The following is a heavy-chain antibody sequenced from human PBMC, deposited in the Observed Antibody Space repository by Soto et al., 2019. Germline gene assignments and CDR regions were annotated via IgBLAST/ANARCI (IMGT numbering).Heavy chain of an antibody. CDR3: AKDRTRTVTTYADY. CDR2: MSPNSGNT. Sequence: ASVKVSFKASGYTFTSYDINWVRQATGQGLEWMGWMSPNSGNTGYAQKFQGRVTMTRNTSISTAYMELSSLRSEDTAVYYCAKDRTRTVTTYADYWGHGTVVTVSS. V-gene: IGHV1-8*01. CDR1: GYTFTSYD. J-gene: IGHJ4*01. D-gene: IGHD4-4*01.